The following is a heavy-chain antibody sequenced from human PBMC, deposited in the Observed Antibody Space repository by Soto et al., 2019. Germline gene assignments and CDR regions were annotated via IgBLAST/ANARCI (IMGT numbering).Heavy chain of an antibody. CDR2: IYSGGST. Sequence: GGSLRLSCAASGFTVSSNYMSWVRQAPGKGLEWVSVIYSGGSTYYADSVKGRFTISRDNSKNTLYLQMNSLRAEDTAVYYCARENILTGSNWFDPWGQGTLVTGSS. CDR3: ARENILTGSNWFDP. V-gene: IGHV3-53*01. J-gene: IGHJ5*02. CDR1: GFTVSSNY. D-gene: IGHD3-9*01.